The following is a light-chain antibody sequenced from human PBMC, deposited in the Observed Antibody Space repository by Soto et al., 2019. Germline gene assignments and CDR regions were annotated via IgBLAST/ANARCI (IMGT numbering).Light chain of an antibody. Sequence: ETVMTQSPATLSVSPGERATLSCRASQSVSSKLAWYQQKPGQAPRLLIYGASNRATGIPDRFSGSGSGTEFTLSISRLQSEDSAVYYCQKYNNWPPITFGQGTRLEIK. CDR3: QKYNNWPPIT. CDR1: QSVSSK. J-gene: IGKJ5*01. V-gene: IGKV3D-15*01. CDR2: GAS.